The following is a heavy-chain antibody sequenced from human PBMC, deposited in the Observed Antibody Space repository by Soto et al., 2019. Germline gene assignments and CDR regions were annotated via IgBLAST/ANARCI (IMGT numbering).Heavy chain of an antibody. CDR1: GFTFDDYA. CDR2: ISWNSGNI. V-gene: IGHV3-9*01. J-gene: IGHJ4*02. D-gene: IGHD5-12*01. CDR3: TKDVVATIVWAHFDY. Sequence: EVQLVESGGGLVQPGRSLRLSCAASGFTFDDYAMHWVRQAPGKGLEWVSGISWNSGNIGYADSVKGRFTISRDNPKNSLYLQMNSLRAEDTALSYCTKDVVATIVWAHFDYWGQGTLVTVSS.